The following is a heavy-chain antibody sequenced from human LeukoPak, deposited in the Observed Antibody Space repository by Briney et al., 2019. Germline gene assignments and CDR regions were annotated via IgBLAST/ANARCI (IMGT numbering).Heavy chain of an antibody. J-gene: IGHJ4*02. D-gene: IGHD3-22*01. Sequence: GGSLRLSCAASGFTFSSYATSWVRQAPGKGLEWVSAISGSGGSTYYADSVKGRFTISRDNSKNTLYLQMNSLRAEDTAVYYCAKEPNYDSSGYYRYYWGQGTLVTVSS. CDR2: ISGSGGST. V-gene: IGHV3-23*01. CDR3: AKEPNYDSSGYYRYY. CDR1: GFTFSSYA.